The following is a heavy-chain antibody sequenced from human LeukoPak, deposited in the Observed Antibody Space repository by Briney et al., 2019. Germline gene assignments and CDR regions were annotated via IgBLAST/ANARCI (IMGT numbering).Heavy chain of an antibody. D-gene: IGHD3-22*01. CDR1: GGSFSGYY. CDR3: ARGTQDRWQSSGYYREGNWFDP. CDR2: INHSGST. Sequence: SETLSLTCAVYGGSFSGYYWSWIRQPPGKGLEWIGEINHSGSTNYNPSLKSRVTISVDTSKNQFSLKLSSVTAADTAVYYCARGTQDRWQSSGYYREGNWFDPWGQGTLVTVSS. J-gene: IGHJ5*02. V-gene: IGHV4-34*01.